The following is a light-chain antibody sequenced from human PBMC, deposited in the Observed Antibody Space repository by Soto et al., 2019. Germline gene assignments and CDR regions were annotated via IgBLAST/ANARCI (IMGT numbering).Light chain of an antibody. J-gene: IGKJ4*01. V-gene: IGKV3-20*01. Sequence: EIVLTQSPGTLSLSPGERATLSCRASQSVSSSYLAWYQQKPGQAPRLLSYGASSRATGIPDRFSGSGSGTDVTLTISRLEPEDFAVYYCQHYGCLVLTFGGGTKVESK. CDR2: GAS. CDR1: QSVSSSY. CDR3: QHYGCLVLT.